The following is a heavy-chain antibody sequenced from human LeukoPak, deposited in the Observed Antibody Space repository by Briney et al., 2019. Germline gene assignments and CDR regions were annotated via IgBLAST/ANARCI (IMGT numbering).Heavy chain of an antibody. CDR2: IYPGDSDT. V-gene: IGHV5-51*01. Sequence: GESLKISCKGSGYSFTSYWIGWVRQMPGKGLEWMGIIYPGDSDTRYSPSFQGQVTISADKSISTAYLQWSSLKASDTAMYYCARLSYYDSSGYYSEAFDYWGQGTLVAVSS. CDR3: ARLSYYDSSGYYSEAFDY. CDR1: GYSFTSYW. D-gene: IGHD3-22*01. J-gene: IGHJ4*02.